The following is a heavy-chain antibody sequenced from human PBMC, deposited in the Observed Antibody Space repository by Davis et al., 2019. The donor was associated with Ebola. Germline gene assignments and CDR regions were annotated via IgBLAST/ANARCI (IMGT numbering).Heavy chain of an antibody. Sequence: GESLKIPFAAPGFLSHHYGMRWVLQAPGPGQEWVSGINWNGGSTGFADSVKGRFTISRDNSKNTMYLQMNSLRADDTAIYYCAKTSGYDCSGTTCEGSAFDIWGQGTTVTVSS. J-gene: IGHJ3*02. CDR2: INWNGGST. D-gene: IGHD2-2*01. V-gene: IGHV3-20*03. CDR3: AKTSGYDCSGTTCEGSAFDI. CDR1: GFLSHHYG.